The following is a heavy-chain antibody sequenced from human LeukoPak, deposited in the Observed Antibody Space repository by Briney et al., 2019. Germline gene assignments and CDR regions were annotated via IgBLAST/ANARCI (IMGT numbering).Heavy chain of an antibody. CDR2: TYSGGRT. Sequence: GGSLRLSCAASGFTVSSNYMSWVRQAPGEGLEWVSVTYSGGRTYYADSVKGRFTISRDNSKNTLYLQMNSLRSEDTAVYYCATDESCSGGSCYSEFDYWGQGTLVTVSS. D-gene: IGHD2-15*01. J-gene: IGHJ4*02. CDR3: ATDESCSGGSCYSEFDY. CDR1: GFTVSSNY. V-gene: IGHV3-53*05.